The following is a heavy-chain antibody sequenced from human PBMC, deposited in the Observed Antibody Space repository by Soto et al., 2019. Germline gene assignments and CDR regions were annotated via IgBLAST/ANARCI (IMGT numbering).Heavy chain of an antibody. V-gene: IGHV1-24*01. Sequence: ASVKVSCKVSGYTLTELSMHWVRQAPGKGLEWMGGFDPEDGETIYAQKFQGRVTMTEDTSTDTAYMELSSLRSEDTAVYYCATLFSPSDYYDSSGLRGQGTMVTVSS. CDR2: FDPEDGET. CDR1: GYTLTELS. CDR3: ATLFSPSDYYDSSGL. D-gene: IGHD3-22*01. J-gene: IGHJ3*01.